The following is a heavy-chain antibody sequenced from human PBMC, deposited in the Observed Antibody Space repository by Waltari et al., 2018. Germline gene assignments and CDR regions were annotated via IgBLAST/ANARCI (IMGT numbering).Heavy chain of an antibody. CDR2: ISNDGSNK. J-gene: IGHJ5*02. Sequence: QVQLVESGGGVVQPGRSLRLSCAASGFTFSKYPLHWVRQAPGKGLEWVAVISNDGSNKYYADSLKGRFTISRDNSKNMLYLQMSSLRAEDTAVYYCVRERFDPWGQGTLVTVSS. CDR1: GFTFSKYP. V-gene: IGHV3-30-3*01. CDR3: VRERFDP.